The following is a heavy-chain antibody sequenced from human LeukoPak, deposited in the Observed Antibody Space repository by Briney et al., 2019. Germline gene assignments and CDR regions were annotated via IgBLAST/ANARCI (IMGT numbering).Heavy chain of an antibody. CDR3: ARVTDYYDSSGYYPGAFDI. V-gene: IGHV3-66*01. Sequence: GGSLRLSCAASGFTVSSNYMSWVRQAPGRGLEWVSVIYSGGSTYYADSVKGRFTISRDNSKNTLFLQMNSLRAGDTAVYYCARVTDYYDSSGYYPGAFDIWGQGTMVTVSS. CDR1: GFTVSSNY. CDR2: IYSGGST. J-gene: IGHJ3*02. D-gene: IGHD3-22*01.